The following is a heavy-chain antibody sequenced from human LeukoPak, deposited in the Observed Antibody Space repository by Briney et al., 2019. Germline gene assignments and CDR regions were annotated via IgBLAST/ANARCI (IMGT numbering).Heavy chain of an antibody. D-gene: IGHD4-23*01. CDR3: VRVFGGPVSRRFDP. CDR2: IYTSGSA. CDR1: GGSISSNDYD. Sequence: SETLSLTCTVSGGSISSNDYDWSWIRQPAGKGLEWIGRIYTSGSANYNSSLKSRVRLSLDTSKNQFSLKLSSVTAADTAVYYCVRVFGGPVSRRFDPWGQGTLVTVSS. V-gene: IGHV4-61*02. J-gene: IGHJ5*02.